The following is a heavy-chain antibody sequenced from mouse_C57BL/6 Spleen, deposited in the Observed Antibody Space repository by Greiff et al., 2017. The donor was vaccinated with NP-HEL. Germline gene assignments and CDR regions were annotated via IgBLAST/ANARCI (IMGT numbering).Heavy chain of an antibody. Sequence: VQLQQSGAELVKPGASVKISCKASGYAFSSYWMNWVKQRPGKGLEWIGQIYPGDGDTNYNGKLKGKAKLTADKSSSTAYMQLSSLTSDDSAVYFCARQGAYYSNYGAMDYWGQGTSVTVSS. CDR2: IYPGDGDT. CDR1: GYAFSSYW. CDR3: ARQGAYYSNYGAMDY. V-gene: IGHV1-80*01. D-gene: IGHD2-5*01. J-gene: IGHJ4*01.